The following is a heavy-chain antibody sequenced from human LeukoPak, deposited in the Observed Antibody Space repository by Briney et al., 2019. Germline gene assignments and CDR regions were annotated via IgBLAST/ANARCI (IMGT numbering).Heavy chain of an antibody. V-gene: IGHV3-30-3*01. Sequence: GRSLRLSCAASGFTFSSYGMHWVRQAPGKGLEWVAVISYDGSNKYYADSVKGRFTISRDNSKDTLYLQMTSLRPEDTAVYYCTRGLGAIWGGWFDPWGQGTLVTVSS. J-gene: IGHJ5*02. CDR2: ISYDGSNK. CDR3: TRGLGAIWGGWFDP. D-gene: IGHD1-26*01. CDR1: GFTFSSYG.